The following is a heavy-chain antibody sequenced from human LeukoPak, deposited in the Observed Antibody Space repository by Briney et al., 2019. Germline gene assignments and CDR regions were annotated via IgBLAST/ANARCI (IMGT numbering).Heavy chain of an antibody. CDR2: ISYDGSNT. J-gene: IGHJ4*02. CDR3: ARDGGGDYFDY. Sequence: PGRSLRLSCAASGFIFRRYAMHWVRQAPGTGLEWMTVISYDGSNTYYIDSVKGRFTISRDNSKNTLFLLMNSLRPEDTAMYYCARDGGGDYFDYWGQGTLVTVS. V-gene: IGHV3-30*04. CDR1: GFIFRRYA. D-gene: IGHD3-16*01.